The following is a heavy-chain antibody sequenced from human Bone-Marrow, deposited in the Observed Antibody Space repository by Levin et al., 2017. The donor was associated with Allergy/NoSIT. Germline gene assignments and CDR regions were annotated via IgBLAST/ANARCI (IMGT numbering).Heavy chain of an antibody. V-gene: IGHV4-31*03. CDR2: IYYSGNT. CDR1: GGSISTGGFH. J-gene: IGHJ4*02. CDR3: AREDGYVFDY. D-gene: IGHD5-24*01. Sequence: SQTLSLTCSLSGGSISTGGFHWSWVRQRPGKGLEWIGYIYYSGNTYYNPSLQSRLSISIDTSKNQFSLMLTSVTAADTAVYYCAREDGYVFDYWGQGTLVTVSS.